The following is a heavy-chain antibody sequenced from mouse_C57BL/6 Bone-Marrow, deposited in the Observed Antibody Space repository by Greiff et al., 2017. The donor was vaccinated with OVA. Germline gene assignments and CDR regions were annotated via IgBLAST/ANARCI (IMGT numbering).Heavy chain of an antibody. V-gene: IGHV5-2*01. CDR3: ARHAPDYYGSSYWYFDV. J-gene: IGHJ1*03. CDR1: EYEFPSHD. CDR2: INSDGGST. D-gene: IGHD1-1*01. Sequence: DVKLEESGGGLVQPGESLKLSCESNEYEFPSHDMSWVRKTPEKRLELVAAINSDGGSTYYPDTMERRFIISRDNTKKTLYLQMSSLRSEDTALYYCARHAPDYYGSSYWYFDVWGTGTTVTVSS.